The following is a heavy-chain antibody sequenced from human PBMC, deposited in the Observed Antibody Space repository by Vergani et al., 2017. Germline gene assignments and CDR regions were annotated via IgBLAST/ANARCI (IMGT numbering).Heavy chain of an antibody. D-gene: IGHD3-3*01. CDR2: ISSSSSYI. Sequence: EVQLVESGGGLVKPGGSLRLSCAASGFTFSSYSMNWVRQAPGKGLEWVSSISSSSSYIYYADSVKGRFTISRDNAKNSLYLQMNSLRAEDTAVYYCARDILWDYDFWSGYSNWFDPWGQGTLVTVSS. J-gene: IGHJ5*02. CDR1: GFTFSSYS. V-gene: IGHV3-21*01. CDR3: ARDILWDYDFWSGYSNWFDP.